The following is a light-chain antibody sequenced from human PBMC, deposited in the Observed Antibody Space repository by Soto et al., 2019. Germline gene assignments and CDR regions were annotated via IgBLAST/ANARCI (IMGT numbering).Light chain of an antibody. V-gene: IGKV1-39*01. CDR1: QSISNY. CDR3: HQSYGTPLT. J-gene: IGKJ4*01. CDR2: AAS. Sequence: DMEMTQSPASLSASVGDRVTITCRASQSISNYLNWYQHKPGTVPQLLIYAASSLQSGVPTRLSGSGAGTDVTLTINSLQPEDFATYYCHQSYGTPLTFGGGTKIEIK.